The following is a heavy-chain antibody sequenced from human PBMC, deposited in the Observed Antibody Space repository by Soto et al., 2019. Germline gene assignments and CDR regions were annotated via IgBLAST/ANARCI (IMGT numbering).Heavy chain of an antibody. CDR1: GYTFTSYY. J-gene: IGHJ4*02. D-gene: IGHD2-15*01. Sequence: GASVKVSCKASGYTFTSYYMHWVRQAPGQGPEWMGIINPSGGSTSYAQKFQGRVTMTRDTSTSTVYMELSSLRSEDTAMYYCARIYCRGGSSYGIDYWGQGTLVTVSS. V-gene: IGHV1-46*01. CDR3: ARIYCRGGSSYGIDY. CDR2: INPSGGST.